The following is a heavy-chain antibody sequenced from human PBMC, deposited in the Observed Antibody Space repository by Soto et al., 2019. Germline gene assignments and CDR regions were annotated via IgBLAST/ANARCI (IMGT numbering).Heavy chain of an antibody. D-gene: IGHD6-6*01. Sequence: PSETLSLTCTVSGGSISSGGYYWSWIRQHPGKGLEWIGYIYYSGNTYYNPSLKSRVTISVDTSNSHFSLRLSSVTAADTAVYYCARMTSEYIASPWTFDDWGQGTLVTVSS. J-gene: IGHJ4*02. CDR2: IYYSGNT. CDR3: ARMTSEYIASPWTFDD. CDR1: GGSISSGGYY. V-gene: IGHV4-31*03.